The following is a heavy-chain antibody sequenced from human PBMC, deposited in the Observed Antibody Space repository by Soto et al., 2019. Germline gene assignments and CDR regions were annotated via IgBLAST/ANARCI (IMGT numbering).Heavy chain of an antibody. D-gene: IGHD5-12*01. J-gene: IGHJ4*02. CDR3: AKEDGDIVATITGLFDY. CDR1: GFTFSSYA. V-gene: IGHV3-23*01. Sequence: PGGSLRLSCAASGFTFSSYAMSWVRQAPGKGLEWVSAISGSGGSTYYADSVKGRFTISRDNSKNTLYLQMNSLRAEDTAVYYCAKEDGDIVATITGLFDYWGQGTTVTVSS. CDR2: ISGSGGST.